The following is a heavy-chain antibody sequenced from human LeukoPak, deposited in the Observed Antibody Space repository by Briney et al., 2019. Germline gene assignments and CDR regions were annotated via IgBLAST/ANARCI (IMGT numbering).Heavy chain of an antibody. CDR1: GGSISSGSYY. J-gene: IGHJ3*02. CDR3: ARLGVPPHDAFDI. CDR2: IYTSGST. V-gene: IGHV4-61*02. D-gene: IGHD6-6*01. Sequence: SQTLSLTCTVSGGSISSGSYYWSWIRQPAGKGLEWIGRIYTSGSTNYNPSLKSRVTISVDTSKNQFSLKLSSVTAADTAVYYCARLGVPPHDAFDIWGQGTMVTVSS.